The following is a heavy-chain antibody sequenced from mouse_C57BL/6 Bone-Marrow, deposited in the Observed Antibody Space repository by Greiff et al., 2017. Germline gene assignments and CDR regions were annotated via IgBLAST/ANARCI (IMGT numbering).Heavy chain of an antibody. J-gene: IGHJ4*01. CDR2: IDPNSGGT. CDR1: GYTFTSYW. V-gene: IGHV1-72*01. Sequence: VQLQQPGAELVKPGASVTLSCKASGYTFTSYWMNWVKQRPGRGLEWIGRIDPNSGGTKYTAQFKSKATLTVDNPSSTAYMQLSSRTSEDSAVYYGARRAMDYWGQGTSVTVSS. CDR3: ARRAMDY.